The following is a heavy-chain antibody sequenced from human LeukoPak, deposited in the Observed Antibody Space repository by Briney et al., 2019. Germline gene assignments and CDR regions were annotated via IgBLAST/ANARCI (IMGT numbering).Heavy chain of an antibody. CDR2: ISNSGSTI. V-gene: IGHV3-48*03. Sequence: PGGSLRLSCAASGFTFSSYEMNWVRQAPGKGLEWVSYISNSGSTIYYADSVKGRFTISRDNAKNSLYLQMNSLRAEDTAVYYCARDPQGIGYYYMDVWGKGTTVTVSS. D-gene: IGHD2-21*01. CDR3: ARDPQGIGYYYMDV. J-gene: IGHJ6*03. CDR1: GFTFSSYE.